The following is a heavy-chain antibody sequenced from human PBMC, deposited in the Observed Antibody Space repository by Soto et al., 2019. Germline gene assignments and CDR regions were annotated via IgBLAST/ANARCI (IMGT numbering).Heavy chain of an antibody. D-gene: IGHD6-19*01. Sequence: SETLSLTCTVSGVSINDYYWSWIRQSPGKGLEWIGSVYHSGSTNYNPSLKSRVTMSVDTSKNQFSLKLSSVTVPDTAVYYCARQSVVAAVDWFDPWGPGTLVTVSS. CDR3: ARQSVVAAVDWFDP. J-gene: IGHJ5*02. V-gene: IGHV4-59*08. CDR2: VYHSGST. CDR1: GVSINDYY.